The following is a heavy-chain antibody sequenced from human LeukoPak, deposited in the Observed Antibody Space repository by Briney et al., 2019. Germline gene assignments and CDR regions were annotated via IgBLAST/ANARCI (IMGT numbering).Heavy chain of an antibody. Sequence: ASVKIACKVSGYTFTDYYMHWEQQAPGKGLEWMGLVDPEDGETIYAEKFQGRVTITADTSTDTAYMELSSLRSEDTAVYYCATAVATTEIDYWGQGTLVTVSS. J-gene: IGHJ4*02. V-gene: IGHV1-69-2*01. CDR3: ATAVATTEIDY. CDR2: VDPEDGET. D-gene: IGHD4-23*01. CDR1: GYTFTDYY.